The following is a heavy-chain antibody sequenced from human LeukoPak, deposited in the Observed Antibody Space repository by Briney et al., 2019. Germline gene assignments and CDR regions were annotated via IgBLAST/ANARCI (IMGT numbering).Heavy chain of an antibody. V-gene: IGHV1-2*02. Sequence: ASVKVSCQASGYTFTAYYMHWVRQAPGQGLAWMGWINCNSGGTKYAQIFQGRVTMTRDTSFSTAYMELSRLRSDDTAVYYCARSDQQMAYDAFDIWGQGTVVTVSS. CDR3: ARSDQQMAYDAFDI. D-gene: IGHD5-24*01. CDR2: INCNSGGT. J-gene: IGHJ3*02. CDR1: GYTFTAYY.